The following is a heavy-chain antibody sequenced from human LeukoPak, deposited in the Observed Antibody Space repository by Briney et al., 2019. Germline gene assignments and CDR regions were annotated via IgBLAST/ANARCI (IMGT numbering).Heavy chain of an antibody. J-gene: IGHJ5*02. CDR3: AKGTHSSSWHWFDP. V-gene: IGHV3-11*01. D-gene: IGHD6-13*01. Sequence: GGSLRLSCAASGFTFSDYYMTWIRQAPGEGLEWLSYIGSSGDVIYYADSVKGRFTISRDNGRNSLYLQMNSLRVEDTAVYYCAKGTHSSSWHWFDPWGQGTLVTVSS. CDR2: IGSSGDVI. CDR1: GFTFSDYY.